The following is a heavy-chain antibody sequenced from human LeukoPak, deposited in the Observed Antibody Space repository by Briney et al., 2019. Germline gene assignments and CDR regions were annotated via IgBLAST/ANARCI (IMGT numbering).Heavy chain of an antibody. CDR3: ARYWDWNDVWGVSSWFDP. V-gene: IGHV4-34*01. CDR1: GGSFSGYY. Sequence: SETLSLTCAVYGGSFSGYYWSWIRQPPGKGLEWIGESNHSGSTNYNPSLKSRVTISVDTSKNQFSLTLRSVTAADTAVYYCARYWDWNDVWGVSSWFDPWGQGTLVTVSS. D-gene: IGHD1-1*01. CDR2: SNHSGST. J-gene: IGHJ5*02.